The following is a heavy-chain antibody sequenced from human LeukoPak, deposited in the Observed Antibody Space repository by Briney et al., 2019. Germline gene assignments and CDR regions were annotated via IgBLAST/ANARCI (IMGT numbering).Heavy chain of an antibody. CDR2: INHSGST. J-gene: IGHJ5*02. Sequence: SETPSLTCAVYGGSFSGYYWSWIRQPPGKGLEWIGEINHSGSTNYNPSLKSRVTISVDTSKNQFSLKLSSVTAADTAVYYCARHRALTMVRGVTQKNWFDPWGQGTLVTVSS. D-gene: IGHD3-10*01. CDR3: ARHRALTMVRGVTQKNWFDP. V-gene: IGHV4-34*01. CDR1: GGSFSGYY.